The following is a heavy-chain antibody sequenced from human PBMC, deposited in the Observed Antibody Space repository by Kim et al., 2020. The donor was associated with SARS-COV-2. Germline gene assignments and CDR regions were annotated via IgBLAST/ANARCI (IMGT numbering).Heavy chain of an antibody. CDR3: ARLRYFDWLPLDY. CDR2: IYYSGST. V-gene: IGHV4-39*01. D-gene: IGHD3-9*01. Sequence: SETLSLTCTVSGGSISSSSYYWGWIRQPPGKGLEWIGSIYYSGSTYYNPSLKSRVTISVDTSKNQFSLKLSSVTAADTAVYYCARLRYFDWLPLDYWGQGTLVTVSS. CDR1: GGSISSSSYY. J-gene: IGHJ4*02.